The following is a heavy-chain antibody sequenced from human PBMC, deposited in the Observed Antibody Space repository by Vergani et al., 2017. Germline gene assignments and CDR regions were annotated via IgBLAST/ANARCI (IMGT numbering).Heavy chain of an antibody. Sequence: QVQLVQSGAEVKKPGASVKVSCKVSGYTLTELSMHWVRQAPGQGLEWMGIINPSGGSTSYAQKFQGRVTMTRDTSTSTVYMELSSLRSEDTAVYYCARGPLGDNWFDPWGQGTLVTVSS. CDR2: INPSGGST. J-gene: IGHJ5*02. V-gene: IGHV1-46*01. CDR1: GYTLTELS. D-gene: IGHD1-26*01. CDR3: ARGPLGDNWFDP.